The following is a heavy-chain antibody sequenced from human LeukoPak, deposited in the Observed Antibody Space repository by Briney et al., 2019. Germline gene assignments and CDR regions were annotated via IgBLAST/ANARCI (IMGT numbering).Heavy chain of an antibody. Sequence: ASVKVSCKASGYTFTSYGISWVRQAPGQGLEWMGWISAYNGNTNYAQKLQGRVTMTTDTSTSTAYMELRSLRSDDTAVYYCASSENWYSSGWYPNGYWGQGTLVTVSS. D-gene: IGHD6-19*01. CDR1: GYTFTSYG. V-gene: IGHV1-18*01. CDR2: ISAYNGNT. CDR3: ASSENWYSSGWYPNGY. J-gene: IGHJ4*02.